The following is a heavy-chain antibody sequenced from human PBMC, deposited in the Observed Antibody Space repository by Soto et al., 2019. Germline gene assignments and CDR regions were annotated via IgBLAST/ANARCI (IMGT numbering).Heavy chain of an antibody. CDR1: GDSVSSNSAA. J-gene: IGHJ6*02. D-gene: IGHD6-13*01. V-gene: IGHV6-1*01. CDR3: ARTYSSSWEDYYYYGMDV. CDR2: TYYRSKWYN. Sequence: PSQTLSLTCAISGDSVSSNSAAWNWIRQSPSRGLEWLGRTYYRSKWYNDYAVSVKSRITINPGTSKNQFSLQLNSVTPEDTAVYYCARTYSSSWEDYYYYGMDVWGQGTTVTVSS.